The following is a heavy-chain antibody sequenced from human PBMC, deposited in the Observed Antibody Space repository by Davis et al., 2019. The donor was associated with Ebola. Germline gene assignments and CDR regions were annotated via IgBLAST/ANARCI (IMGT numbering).Heavy chain of an antibody. J-gene: IGHJ6*02. V-gene: IGHV1-69*02. D-gene: IGHD3-22*01. Sequence: SVKVSCKASGGTFSSYTISWVRQAPGQGLEWMGRIIPILGIANYAQKFQGRVTMTRDTSISTAYMELRRLKSDDTAVYYCARGGISMMVVPRDYYYGMDVWGQGTTVTVSS. CDR2: IIPILGIA. CDR3: ARGGISMMVVPRDYYYGMDV. CDR1: GGTFSSYT.